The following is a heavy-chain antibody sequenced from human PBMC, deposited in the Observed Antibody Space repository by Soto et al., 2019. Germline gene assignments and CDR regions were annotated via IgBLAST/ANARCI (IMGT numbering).Heavy chain of an antibody. Sequence: PSQTLSLTCAISGDSVSSNSAAWNWIRQSPSRGLEWLGRTYYRSKWYNDYAISVENRITINPDPSKNQFSLQLNSVTPEDTAIYYCARGLNYYASGSPSYDMDVWGQGTTVTVSS. CDR3: ARGLNYYASGSPSYDMDV. CDR2: TYYRSKWYN. J-gene: IGHJ6*02. V-gene: IGHV6-1*01. CDR1: GDSVSSNSAA. D-gene: IGHD3-10*01.